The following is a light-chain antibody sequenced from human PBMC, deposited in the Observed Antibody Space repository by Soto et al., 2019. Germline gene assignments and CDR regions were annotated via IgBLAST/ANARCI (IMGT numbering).Light chain of an antibody. Sequence: MTQSPATLSASTGDRVTITCRASQGISSYLAWYQQKPGKAPKLLIYAASTLQSGVPSRFSGSGSGTEFTLTISSLQSEDFAVYYCQQYNNWPGTFGQGTRLEIK. V-gene: IGKV1-8*01. CDR1: QGISSY. CDR3: QQYNNWPGT. CDR2: AAS. J-gene: IGKJ5*01.